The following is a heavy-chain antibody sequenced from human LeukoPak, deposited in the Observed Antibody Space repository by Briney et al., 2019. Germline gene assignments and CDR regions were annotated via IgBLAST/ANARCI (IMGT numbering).Heavy chain of an antibody. CDR2: ISSSSSLI. CDR1: GFTFVSYN. Sequence: GGSLRLSCAASGFTFVSYNMNWVRQAPGKGLEWVAYISSSSSLIYYAGSVKGRFTVSRDSVKRSLYLQMNSLRAEDTAVYYCARTIAAAGIPYYYYMDVWGKGTTVTVSS. D-gene: IGHD6-13*01. V-gene: IGHV3-48*01. CDR3: ARTIAAAGIPYYYYMDV. J-gene: IGHJ6*03.